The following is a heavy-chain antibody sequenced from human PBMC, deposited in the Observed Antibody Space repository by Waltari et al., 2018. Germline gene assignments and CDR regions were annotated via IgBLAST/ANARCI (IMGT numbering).Heavy chain of an antibody. V-gene: IGHV3-7*01. CDR2: IQPDGSQT. D-gene: IGHD1-26*01. CDR1: GFTFSSYW. Sequence: EEQLVESGGDLVQPGGSLRLSCAASGFTFSSYWMTWVRQAPGKGLECVATIQPDGSQTASVQSVRGRFTISRDNARKSLYLQMNSLRTEDTAVYYCARHGGSPRAEAIDIWGQRTLVTVSP. CDR3: ARHGGSPRAEAIDI. J-gene: IGHJ3*02.